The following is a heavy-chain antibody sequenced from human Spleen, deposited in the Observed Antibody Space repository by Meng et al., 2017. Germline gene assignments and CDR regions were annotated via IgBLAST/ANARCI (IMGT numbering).Heavy chain of an antibody. J-gene: IGHJ4*02. D-gene: IGHD6-19*01. CDR2: IYHSGST. CDR1: GDSITNHNW. Sequence: QVQLRESGPALVKPSETLSLTCAVSGDSITNHNWWAWVRQPPGKGLEWIGYIYHSGSTSYNPSLKSRVTISVDRSKNQFSLKLSSVTAADTAVYYCARGSVAGAVDYWGQGTLVTVSS. CDR3: ARGSVAGAVDY. V-gene: IGHV4-4*02.